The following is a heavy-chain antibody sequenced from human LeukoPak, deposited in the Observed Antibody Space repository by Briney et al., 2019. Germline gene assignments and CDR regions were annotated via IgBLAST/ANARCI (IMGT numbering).Heavy chain of an antibody. V-gene: IGHV3-73*01. CDR3: TSHYYGSGSYYIDY. D-gene: IGHD3-10*01. Sequence: PGGSLRLSCAASGFTFSGSAMRWVRQASGKGLEWVGRIRSKANSYATAYAASVKGRFTISRDDSKNTAYLQMNSLKTEDTAVYYCTSHYYGSGSYYIDYWGQGTLVTASS. CDR1: GFTFSGSA. J-gene: IGHJ4*02. CDR2: IRSKANSYAT.